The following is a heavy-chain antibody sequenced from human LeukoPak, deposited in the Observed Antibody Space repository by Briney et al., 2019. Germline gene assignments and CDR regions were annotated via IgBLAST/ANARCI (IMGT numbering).Heavy chain of an antibody. Sequence: GASLQISCKASGGTFSSYAISWVRQAPGQGLEWMGGIIPIFGTANYAQKFQGRVTITADESTSTAYMELSSLRSEDTAVYYCARDVDRGYFDYWGQGTLVTVSS. CDR1: GGTFSSYA. V-gene: IGHV1-69*01. CDR3: ARDVDRGYFDY. CDR2: IIPIFGTA. D-gene: IGHD3-10*01. J-gene: IGHJ4*02.